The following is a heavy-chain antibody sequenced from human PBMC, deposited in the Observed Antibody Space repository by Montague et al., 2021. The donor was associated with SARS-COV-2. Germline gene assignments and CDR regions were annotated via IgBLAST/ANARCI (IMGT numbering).Heavy chain of an antibody. V-gene: IGHV3-30-3*01. CDR2: ISYDGSNK. CDR1: GFTFSSYA. Sequence: YLRLSCAASGFTFSSYAMHWVRQAPGKGLEWVAVISYDGSNKYYADSVKGRFTISRDNSKNTLYLQMNSLRAEDTAVYYCAREQPLYDAFDIWGQGTMVTVSS. D-gene: IGHD6-13*01. CDR3: AREQPLYDAFDI. J-gene: IGHJ3*02.